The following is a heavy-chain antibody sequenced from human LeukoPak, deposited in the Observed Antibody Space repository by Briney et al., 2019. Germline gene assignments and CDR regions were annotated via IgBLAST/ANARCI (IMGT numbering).Heavy chain of an antibody. J-gene: IGHJ6*04. CDR2: ISSSGSTI. CDR1: GFTFSSYE. V-gene: IGHV3-48*03. Sequence: AGGSLRLSCAASGFTFSSYEMNWVRQAPGKGLEWVSYISSSGSTIYYADSVKGRFTISRDNAKNSLYLQMNSLRAEDTAVYYCARSGGYCSSTSCRASYYYYGMDVWGKGTTVTVSS. D-gene: IGHD2-2*01. CDR3: ARSGGYCSSTSCRASYYYYGMDV.